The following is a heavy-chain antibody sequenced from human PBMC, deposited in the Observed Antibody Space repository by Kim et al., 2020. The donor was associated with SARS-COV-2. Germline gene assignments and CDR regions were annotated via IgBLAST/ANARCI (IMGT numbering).Heavy chain of an antibody. V-gene: IGHV3-23*01. J-gene: IGHJ4*02. Sequence: SVKGRFTISRDNSKNTLYLQMNGLRAEDTAVYYCAKALRFLEWLSHFDYWGQGTLVTVSS. D-gene: IGHD3-3*01. CDR3: AKALRFLEWLSHFDY.